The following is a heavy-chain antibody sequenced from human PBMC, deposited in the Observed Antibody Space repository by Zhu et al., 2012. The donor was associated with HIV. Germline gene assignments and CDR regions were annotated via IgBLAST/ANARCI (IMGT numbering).Heavy chain of an antibody. CDR3: ARARDGGSYGLGWFDP. D-gene: IGHD1-26*01. J-gene: IGHJ5*02. CDR1: GGSFSGYF. CDR2: INHSGST. V-gene: IGHV4-34*01. Sequence: QVQLQQWGAGLLKPSETLSLTCAVYGGSFSGYFWSWIRQPPGEGLEWIGQINHSGSTNYNPSLKSRVTISVDTSKKQFSLNLSSVSAADTAVYYCARARDGGSYGLGWFDPGAREPWSPSPQ.